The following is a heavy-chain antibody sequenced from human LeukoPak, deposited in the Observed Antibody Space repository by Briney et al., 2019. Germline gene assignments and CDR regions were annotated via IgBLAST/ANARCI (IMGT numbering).Heavy chain of an antibody. Sequence: PSETLSLTCTVSGGSISSHYWSWIRQPPGKGLEWIGYIYYSGSTNYNPSLKSRVTISVDTSKNQFSLKLSSVTAADTAVYYCARENDIVVPPYYYYYMDVWGKGTTVNVSS. CDR1: GGSISSHY. D-gene: IGHD2-15*01. J-gene: IGHJ6*03. CDR3: ARENDIVVPPYYYYYMDV. V-gene: IGHV4-59*11. CDR2: IYYSGST.